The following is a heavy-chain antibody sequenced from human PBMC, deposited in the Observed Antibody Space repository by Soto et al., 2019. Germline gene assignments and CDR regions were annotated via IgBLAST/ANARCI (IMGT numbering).Heavy chain of an antibody. V-gene: IGHV1-3*01. CDR2: INAGNGNT. CDR3: ATSWAGLWFGELPPY. J-gene: IGHJ4*02. CDR1: GYTFTSYA. D-gene: IGHD3-10*01. Sequence: ASVKVSCKASGYTFTSYARHWVRQAPGQRLEWMGWINAGNGNTKYSQKFQGRVTITRDTSASTAYMELSSLRSEDTAVYYCATSWAGLWFGELPPYGGQGTLVTVSS.